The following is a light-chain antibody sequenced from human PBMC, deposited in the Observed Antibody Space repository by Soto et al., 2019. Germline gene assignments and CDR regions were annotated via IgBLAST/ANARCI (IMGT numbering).Light chain of an antibody. CDR2: DAP. CDR3: QQRYSWPPIT. V-gene: IGKV3-11*01. J-gene: IGKJ5*01. CDR1: QSITNS. Sequence: EIVFTQSPATLSLSPGERATLSCRASQSITNSLAWYQQKPGQAPRLLIYDAPNRATGVPARFSGSGSGTDFTLTISSLEPEDFAVYYCQQRYSWPPITFGQGTRLEIK.